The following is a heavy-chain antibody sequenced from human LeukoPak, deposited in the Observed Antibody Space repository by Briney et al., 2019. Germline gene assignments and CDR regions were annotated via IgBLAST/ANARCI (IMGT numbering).Heavy chain of an antibody. CDR2: ISSSSNYI. V-gene: IGHV3-21*01. D-gene: IGHD1-26*01. CDR3: AARSGSYLKGSFDY. CDR1: GFTFSSYS. Sequence: GGSLRLSCAASGFTFSSYSMNWVRQAPGKGLEWVSSISSSSNYIYYADSVKGRFTISRDNAKNSLYLQMNSLRAEDTAVYYCAARSGSYLKGSFDYWGQGTLVTVSS. J-gene: IGHJ4*02.